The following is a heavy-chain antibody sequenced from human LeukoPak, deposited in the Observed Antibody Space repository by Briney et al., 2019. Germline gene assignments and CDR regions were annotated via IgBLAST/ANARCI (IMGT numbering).Heavy chain of an antibody. J-gene: IGHJ4*02. Sequence: GESLKIFCKGSGYSFTNCWIGWVSQMPGKGLEWMGSIYPGDSDTKYSPSFQGQDTISVAKSISTAYRQWSSLKASDTAMYYCARSGYGDYNFDYWGQGTLVTVSS. D-gene: IGHD4-17*01. CDR3: ARSGYGDYNFDY. CDR1: GYSFTNCW. V-gene: IGHV5-51*01. CDR2: IYPGDSDT.